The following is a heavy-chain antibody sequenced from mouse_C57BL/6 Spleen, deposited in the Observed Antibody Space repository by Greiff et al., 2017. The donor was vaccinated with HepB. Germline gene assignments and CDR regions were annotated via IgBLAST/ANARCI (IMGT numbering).Heavy chain of an antibody. CDR1: GYTFTSYW. CDR3: ARGHDYDGAWFAY. D-gene: IGHD2-4*01. J-gene: IGHJ3*01. CDR2: IDPSDSYT. V-gene: IGHV1-50*01. Sequence: VQLQQPGAELVKPGASVKLSCKASGYTFTSYWMQWVKQRPGQGLEWIGEIDPSDSYTNYNQKFKGKATLTVDTSSSTAYMQLSSLTSEDSAVYYCARGHDYDGAWFAYWGQGTLVTVSA.